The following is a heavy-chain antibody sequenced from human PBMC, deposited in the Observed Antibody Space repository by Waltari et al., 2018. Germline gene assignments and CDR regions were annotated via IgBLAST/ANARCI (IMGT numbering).Heavy chain of an antibody. Sequence: QVQLQQWGAGLLKPSETLSLTCAVYCGSFSGYYWSWIRQPPGKGLEWIGEINHSGSNNYNPALKRRVTRSVDTSKNQFSLKLSSVTAADTAVYYCARRAGIAARLERRSRAEYFQHWGHGTLVTVSS. D-gene: IGHD6-6*01. CDR3: ARRAGIAARLERRSRAEYFQH. CDR2: INHSGSN. CDR1: CGSFSGYY. J-gene: IGHJ1*01. V-gene: IGHV4-34*01.